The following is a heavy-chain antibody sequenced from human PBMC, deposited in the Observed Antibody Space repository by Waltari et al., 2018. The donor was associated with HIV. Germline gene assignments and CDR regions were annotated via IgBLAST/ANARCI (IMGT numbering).Heavy chain of an antibody. CDR3: AGSPLLTINKYYYYYYGMDV. CDR2: IYYSGST. D-gene: IGHD3-9*01. V-gene: IGHV4-59*01. J-gene: IGHJ6*02. CDR1: GGSISSYS. Sequence: QVQLQESGPGLVKPSETLSLTCTVSGGSISSYSWRWIRQPPGPGREWIGYIYYSGSTNYNPSLKSRVTISVDTSKNQFSLKLSSVTAADTAVYYCAGSPLLTINKYYYYYYGMDVWGQGTTVTVSS.